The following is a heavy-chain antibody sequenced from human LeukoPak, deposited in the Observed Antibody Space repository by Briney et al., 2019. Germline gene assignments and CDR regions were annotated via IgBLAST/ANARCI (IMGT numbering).Heavy chain of an antibody. Sequence: ASVKVSCKASGYTFTSYGISRVRQAPGQGLEWMGWISAYNGNTNYAQKLQGRVTMTTDTSTSTAYMELRSLRSDDTAVYYCARVGVGYYDYVWGSYREVTVFDYWGQGTLVTVSS. D-gene: IGHD3-16*02. CDR1: GYTFTSYG. V-gene: IGHV1-18*01. J-gene: IGHJ4*02. CDR2: ISAYNGNT. CDR3: ARVGVGYYDYVWGSYREVTVFDY.